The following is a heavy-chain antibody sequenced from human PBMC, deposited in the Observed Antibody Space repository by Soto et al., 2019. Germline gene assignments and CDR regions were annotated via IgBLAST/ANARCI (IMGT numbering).Heavy chain of an antibody. V-gene: IGHV4-34*01. CDR2: INHSGST. CDR3: ARHITGSGSDSGYYYYMDV. J-gene: IGHJ6*03. Sequence: SETLSLTCAVYGGSFIGYYWSWILQPPWKGLEWIGEINHSGSTNYNPSLKSRVTISVDTSKNQFSLKLSSVTAADTAVYYCARHITGSGSDSGYYYYMDVWGKGTTVTVSS. CDR1: GGSFIGYY. D-gene: IGHD3-10*01.